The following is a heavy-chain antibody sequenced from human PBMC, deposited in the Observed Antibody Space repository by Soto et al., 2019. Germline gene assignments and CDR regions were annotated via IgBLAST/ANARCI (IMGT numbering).Heavy chain of an antibody. D-gene: IGHD4-17*01. CDR2: MNPNSGNT. Sequence: VKVSCKASGYTFTSYDINWARQATGQGLEWMGWMNPNSGNTGYAQKFQGRVTMTRNTSISTAYMELSSLRSEDTAVYYCARGIFNGDYVFDYWGQGTLVTVSS. CDR1: GYTFTSYD. J-gene: IGHJ4*02. V-gene: IGHV1-8*01. CDR3: ARGIFNGDYVFDY.